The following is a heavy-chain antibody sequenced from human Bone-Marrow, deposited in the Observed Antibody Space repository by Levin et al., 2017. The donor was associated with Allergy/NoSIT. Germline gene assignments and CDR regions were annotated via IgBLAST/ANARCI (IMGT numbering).Heavy chain of an antibody. J-gene: IGHJ4*02. CDR2: IYYRGNT. Sequence: PSETLSLTCTVSGGSISYSDYYWGCIRQPPGKGLEWIGSIYYRGNTYYNPSLKSRVAISVDTSKNQFSLRLNSVAAADTAVYYCTRERAGTTVTHWGQGTLVTVSS. D-gene: IGHD4-17*01. CDR3: TRERAGTTVTH. CDR1: GGSISYSDYY. V-gene: IGHV4-39*02.